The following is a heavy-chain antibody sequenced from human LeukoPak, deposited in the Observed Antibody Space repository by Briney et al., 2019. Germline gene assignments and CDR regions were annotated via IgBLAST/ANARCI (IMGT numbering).Heavy chain of an antibody. Sequence: SQTLSLTCTVPGGSISSGGYYWSWIRQHPGKGLEWIGYIYYSGSTYYNPSLKSRVTISVDTSKNQFSLKLSSVTAADTAVYYCASCKTDYYDILTGCYYWGQGTLVTVSS. V-gene: IGHV4-31*03. CDR2: IYYSGST. D-gene: IGHD3-9*01. CDR3: ASCKTDYYDILTGCYY. CDR1: GGSISSGGYY. J-gene: IGHJ4*02.